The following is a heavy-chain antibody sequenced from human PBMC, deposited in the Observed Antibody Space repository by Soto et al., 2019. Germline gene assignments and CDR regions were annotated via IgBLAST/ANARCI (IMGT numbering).Heavy chain of an antibody. CDR3: ARDRRYDYIWGSYRPPGAFDI. CDR2: IKQDGSEK. J-gene: IGHJ3*02. Sequence: GGSLGLSCAATGFTFSSYWMRWVRQAPGKGLEWVANIKQDGSEKYYVDSVKGRFTISRDNAKNPLYLQMNSLRAEDAAVYYCARDRRYDYIWGSYRPPGAFDIWGQGTMVTVSS. D-gene: IGHD3-16*02. CDR1: GFTFSSYW. V-gene: IGHV3-7*01.